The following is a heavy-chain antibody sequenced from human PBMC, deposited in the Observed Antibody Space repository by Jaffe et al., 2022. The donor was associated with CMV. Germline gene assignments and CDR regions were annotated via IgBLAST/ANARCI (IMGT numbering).Heavy chain of an antibody. CDR1: GGSITSNY. V-gene: IGHV4-59*01. J-gene: IGHJ4*02. D-gene: IGHD3-16*02. CDR2: ISYTGST. Sequence: QVQLQESGPALVKASETLSLNCTVSGGSITSNYWNWIRQPPGKRLEWIGYISYTGSTNYNPSLKSRLTISVDASKNQFSLKLSSMTAADTAVYYCAGVSAWGSYRPFDYWGQGTLVTVSS. CDR3: AGVSAWGSYRPFDY.